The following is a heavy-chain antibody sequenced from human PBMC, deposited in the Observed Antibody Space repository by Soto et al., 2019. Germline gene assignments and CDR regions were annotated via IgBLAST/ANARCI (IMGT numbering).Heavy chain of an antibody. J-gene: IGHJ2*01. Sequence: EVSLVESGGGLVQPGGSLSLSCAASGFTFSKYWVSWDRQAPGKGLEWLADIKQDGSTKYFLDSVKGRFTISRDNAENSLSLQMNSLRAEDTAVYYCARDSNDYGDYGWYFDLWGRGTLVTVCS. CDR3: ARDSNDYGDYGWYFDL. D-gene: IGHD4-17*01. V-gene: IGHV3-7*01. CDR1: GFTFSKYW. CDR2: IKQDGSTK.